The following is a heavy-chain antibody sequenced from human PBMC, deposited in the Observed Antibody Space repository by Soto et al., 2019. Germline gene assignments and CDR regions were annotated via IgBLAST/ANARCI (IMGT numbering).Heavy chain of an antibody. CDR1: GFTFSSYG. Sequence: QVQLVESGGGVVQPGRSLRLSCAASGFTFSSYGMHWVRQAPGKGLEWVAVIWYDGRNTYYADSVKGRFTISRDKSKNTLNRQMNSPRAEYTAVYYWARTAYYYDSSGYYFDCWGPGTRVTVSS. CDR3: ARTAYYYDSSGYYFDC. V-gene: IGHV3-33*01. J-gene: IGHJ4*02. CDR2: IWYDGRNT. D-gene: IGHD3-22*01.